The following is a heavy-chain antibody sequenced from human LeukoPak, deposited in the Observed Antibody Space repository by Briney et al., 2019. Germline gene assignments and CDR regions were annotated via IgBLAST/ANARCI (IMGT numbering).Heavy chain of an antibody. CDR1: GGSISSSSYY. CDR3: ASSRIQLWLLGDY. J-gene: IGHJ4*02. Sequence: SETLSLTCTVSGGSISSSSYYWGWIRQPPGKGLEWIGSIYYSGSTYYNPSLKSRVTISVDTSKNQFSLKLSSVTAADTAVYYCASSRIQLWLLGDYWGQGTLVTVSS. V-gene: IGHV4-39*01. CDR2: IYYSGST. D-gene: IGHD5-18*01.